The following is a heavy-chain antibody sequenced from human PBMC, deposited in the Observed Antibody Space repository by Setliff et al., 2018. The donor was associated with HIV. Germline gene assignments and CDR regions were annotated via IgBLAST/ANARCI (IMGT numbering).Heavy chain of an antibody. CDR1: GYIFTDYY. V-gene: IGHV1-2*06. J-gene: IGHJ3*02. Sequence: ASVKVSCKASGYIFTDYYMHWVRQAPGQELGWMGRINPNSGGTNYAQKFQGRVTMTRDTSISTAYTELSSLRSEDTATYYCARLPFITIFGVLNGDDGFDIWGQGTMVTVSS. CDR3: ARLPFITIFGVLNGDDGFDI. CDR2: INPNSGGT. D-gene: IGHD3-3*01.